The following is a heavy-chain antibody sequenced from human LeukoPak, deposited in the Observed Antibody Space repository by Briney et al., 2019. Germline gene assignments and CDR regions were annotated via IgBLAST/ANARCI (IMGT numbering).Heavy chain of an antibody. D-gene: IGHD3-22*01. CDR3: ARTEQENYYDSSGYYY. J-gene: IGHJ4*02. Sequence: GASVKVSCKASGGTFSSYAISWVRQAPGQGLEWMGGIIPIFGTANYAQKFQGRVTITADGSTSTAYMELSSLRSEDTAVYYCARTEQENYYDSSGYYYWGQGTLVTVSS. CDR2: IIPIFGTA. V-gene: IGHV1-69*13. CDR1: GGTFSSYA.